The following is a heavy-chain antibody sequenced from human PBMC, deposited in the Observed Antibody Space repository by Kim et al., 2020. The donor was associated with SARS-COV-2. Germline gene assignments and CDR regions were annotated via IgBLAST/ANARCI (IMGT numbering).Heavy chain of an antibody. D-gene: IGHD3-3*01. CDR2: ISSSGSTI. V-gene: IGHV3-48*03. J-gene: IGHJ4*02. CDR3: ARDFSPTYYDFWSGYYTEPVAGTPNDY. CDR1: GFTFSSYE. Sequence: GGSLRLSCAASGFTFSSYEMNWVRQAPGKGLEWVSYISSSGSTIYYADSVKGRFTISRDNAKNSLYLQMNSLRAEDTAVYYCARDFSPTYYDFWSGYYTEPVAGTPNDYWGQGTLVTVSS.